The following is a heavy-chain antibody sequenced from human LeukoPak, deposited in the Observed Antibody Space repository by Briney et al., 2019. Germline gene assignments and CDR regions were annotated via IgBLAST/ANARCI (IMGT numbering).Heavy chain of an antibody. CDR1: GGSISSSSHY. J-gene: IGHJ4*02. V-gene: IGHV4-39*01. D-gene: IGHD1-26*01. Sequence: SETLSLTCTVSGGSISSSSHYWGWIRQPPGKGLEWIGCLYFSGSTYYNPSLKSRLTMSLDTSKNNFSLKLSSVTAADTAVYYCAGGWDQFDDWGQGTLVTVSS. CDR2: LYFSGST. CDR3: AGGWDQFDD.